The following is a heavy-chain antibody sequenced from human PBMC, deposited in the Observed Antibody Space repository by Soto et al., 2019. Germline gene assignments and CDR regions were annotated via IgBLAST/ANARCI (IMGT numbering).Heavy chain of an antibody. D-gene: IGHD2-21*02. CDR1: GFTFNYYW. V-gene: IGHV3-74*01. Sequence: EVQLVESGGGLVQPGGSLRLSCVASGFTFNYYWMHWVRQAPGKGLVWVSRIQSDGSSPDYVDSVKGRFTISRHNAKNTLYLQMNNLRAEDTAVYYCARGGDPAYWGHGTVVTVSS. CDR3: ARGGDPAY. CDR2: IQSDGSSP. J-gene: IGHJ4*01.